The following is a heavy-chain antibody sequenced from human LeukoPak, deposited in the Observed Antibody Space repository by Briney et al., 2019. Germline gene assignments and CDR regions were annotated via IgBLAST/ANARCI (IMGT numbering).Heavy chain of an antibody. Sequence: SETLSLTCTVSGGSISSYYWAWIRQPPGKGLEWIGYIYYSGSTNYNPSLKSRVTISVDTSKNQFSLKLTSVTAADTAVYYCARGVNSGYFDYCGQGTLVTVSS. J-gene: IGHJ4*02. CDR2: IYYSGST. V-gene: IGHV4-59*01. CDR1: GGSISSYY. CDR3: ARGVNSGYFDY. D-gene: IGHD1-26*01.